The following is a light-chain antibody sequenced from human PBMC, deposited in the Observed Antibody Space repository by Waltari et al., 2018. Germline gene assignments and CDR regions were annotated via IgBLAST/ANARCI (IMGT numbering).Light chain of an antibody. J-gene: IGKJ2*01. CDR2: HAS. Sequence: DIQMTQSPYSLSASVGDRVSITCQASQYISSYLNWYQQQPGKAPKVLIYHASNLETGVPSRFSGRGSGTDFTFTISSLQPEDIETYYCQQYDNRSYTFGQWTKLEFK. CDR3: QQYDNRSYT. CDR1: QYISSY. V-gene: IGKV1-33*01.